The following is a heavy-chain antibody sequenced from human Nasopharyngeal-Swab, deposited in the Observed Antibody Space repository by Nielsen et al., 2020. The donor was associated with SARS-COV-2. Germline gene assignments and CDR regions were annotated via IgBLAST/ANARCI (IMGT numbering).Heavy chain of an antibody. D-gene: IGHD3-3*01. Sequence: VCVAPGNRLEWVASITQDGSEKYYVDYVKGRFTISRDNSKNSLFLQMNFLRAEDTAMYFCASLPGNVWNGYGSDYWGQGTLVTVSS. J-gene: IGHJ4*02. CDR3: ASLPGNVWNGYGSDY. V-gene: IGHV3-7*01. CDR2: ITQDGSEK.